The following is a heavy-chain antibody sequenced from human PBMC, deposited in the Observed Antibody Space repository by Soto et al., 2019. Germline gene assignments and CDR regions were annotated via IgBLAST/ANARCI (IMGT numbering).Heavy chain of an antibody. J-gene: IGHJ4*02. CDR2: ISRDGGTK. Sequence: QVQLVESGGGVVQPGRSLRRSCAVSGFTVNTYGMHWVRQAPGKGLEWVAVISRDGGTKFYADSVKGRFTISRDNSRNTLFLEMNSLRGDDMAVYYCTGEVASGYWGQGTLVTISS. CDR3: TGEVASGY. D-gene: IGHD2-8*02. CDR1: GFTVNTYG. V-gene: IGHV3-30*03.